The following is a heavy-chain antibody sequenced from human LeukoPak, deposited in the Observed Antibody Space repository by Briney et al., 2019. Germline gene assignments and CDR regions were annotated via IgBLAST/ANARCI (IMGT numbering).Heavy chain of an antibody. Sequence: GASVKVSCKXSGYTFTGYYMHWVRQAPGQGLEWMGWINPNSGGTNYAQKFQGRVTMTRDKSISTAYLQWSSLKASDTAMYYCATGNWNYPFDYWGQGTLVTVSS. CDR1: GYTFTGYY. J-gene: IGHJ4*02. CDR2: INPNSGGT. V-gene: IGHV1-2*02. D-gene: IGHD1-7*01. CDR3: ATGNWNYPFDY.